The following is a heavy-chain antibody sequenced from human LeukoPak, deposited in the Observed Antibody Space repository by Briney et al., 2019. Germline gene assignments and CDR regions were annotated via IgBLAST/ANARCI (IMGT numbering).Heavy chain of an antibody. Sequence: ASVKVSCKTSGYTFTSYAISWVRQAPGQGLEWMGWINTNTGNPTYAQGFTGRYAFSLDTSVSTAYLQISSLEAEDTAVYYCARGGYANTYAFDIWGQGTTVTVSS. J-gene: IGHJ3*02. V-gene: IGHV7-4-1*02. D-gene: IGHD2-8*01. CDR3: ARGGYANTYAFDI. CDR1: GYTFTSYA. CDR2: INTNTGNP.